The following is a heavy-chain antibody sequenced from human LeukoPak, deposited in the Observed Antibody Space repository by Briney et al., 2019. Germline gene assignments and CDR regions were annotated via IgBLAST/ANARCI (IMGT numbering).Heavy chain of an antibody. D-gene: IGHD6-13*01. CDR2: IFPGDSDT. Sequence: GESLKISCEGSGYSFAGYTFSDYWIGWVRQMPGRGLEWMGIIFPGDSDTRYRPSFQGQVTISADKSINTAYLQWSSLKVSDTAMYYCATIARHIAYWGQGTLVTVSS. J-gene: IGHJ4*02. CDR1: GYSFAGYTFSDYW. V-gene: IGHV5-51*01. CDR3: ATIARHIAY.